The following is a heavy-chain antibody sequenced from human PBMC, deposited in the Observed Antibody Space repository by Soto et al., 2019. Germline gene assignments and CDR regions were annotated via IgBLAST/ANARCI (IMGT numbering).Heavy chain of an antibody. CDR3: AHTRAEDLWSGHQYHHYLYMDV. V-gene: IGHV2-5*02. CDR2: IFWDDEK. Sequence: QITLKESGPTLVKPTQTLTLTCAFSGFTFTSSGIGVGWVRQPPGKAPERLALIFWDDEKSYRPSLKSRLSITNDTSKSQVVLTMTNMDPVDTATSFCAHTRAEDLWSGHQYHHYLYMDVWGRGTTVTVSS. CDR1: GFTFTSSGIG. D-gene: IGHD3-3*01. J-gene: IGHJ6*03.